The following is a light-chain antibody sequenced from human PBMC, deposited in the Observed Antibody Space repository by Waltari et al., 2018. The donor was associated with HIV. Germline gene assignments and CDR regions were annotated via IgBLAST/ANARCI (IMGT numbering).Light chain of an antibody. CDR2: AAS. CDR3: QQTHNTPLT. CDR1: QIISSH. J-gene: IGKJ4*01. Sequence: DIQMTQSPSSLSASAGDRVTLTCRASQIISSHLNWFQQRPGKAPNLLIYAASNLQNGVPSMFSGSGSGTEFNLTISSLQPEDFAIYYCQQTHNTPLTFGGGTKVDI. V-gene: IGKV1-39*01.